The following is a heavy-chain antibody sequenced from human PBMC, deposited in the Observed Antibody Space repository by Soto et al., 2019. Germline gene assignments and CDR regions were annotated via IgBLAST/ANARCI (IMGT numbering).Heavy chain of an antibody. D-gene: IGHD4-17*01. CDR1: GFTFSSYA. J-gene: IGHJ6*04. CDR2: ISYDGSNK. V-gene: IGHV3-30-3*01. CDR3: ARTDDYCLTDYYDGMDV. Sequence: QVQLVESGGGVVQPGRSLRLSCAASGFTFSSYAMHWVRQAPGKGLEWVAVISYDGSNKYYADSVKGRFTISRDNSKNTLYLQMNSLRAEDTAVYYCARTDDYCLTDYYDGMDVWGKGPTVTVSS.